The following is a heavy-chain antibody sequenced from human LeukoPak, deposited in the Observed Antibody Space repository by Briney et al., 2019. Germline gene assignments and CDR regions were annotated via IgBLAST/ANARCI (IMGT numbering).Heavy chain of an antibody. Sequence: SETLSLTCTVSGGTIRTLYWSWIRQTPGKGLEWIGYFYHTGSTNYNPSLKSRVIMSLDTSESQFSLKLSSVTAADTGVYYCGGGNHHTTGPYYFDYWGQGTLVTVSS. CDR3: GGGNHHTTGPYYFDY. CDR1: GGTIRTLY. J-gene: IGHJ4*02. D-gene: IGHD2/OR15-2a*01. V-gene: IGHV4-59*11. CDR2: FYHTGST.